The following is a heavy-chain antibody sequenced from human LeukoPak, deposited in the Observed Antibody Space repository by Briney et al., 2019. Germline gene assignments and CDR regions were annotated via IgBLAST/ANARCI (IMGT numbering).Heavy chain of an antibody. CDR2: ISYSAAGT. Sequence: GGSLRLSCAASGFTFNIYAMNWVRQAPGKGLEWISSISYSAAGTYYADSVKGRFTISRDNSKNTLYLQMNSLRAEDTAVYYCARDGYGDDYWGQGTLVTVSS. CDR1: GFTFNIYA. D-gene: IGHD4-17*01. V-gene: IGHV3-23*01. CDR3: ARDGYGDDY. J-gene: IGHJ4*02.